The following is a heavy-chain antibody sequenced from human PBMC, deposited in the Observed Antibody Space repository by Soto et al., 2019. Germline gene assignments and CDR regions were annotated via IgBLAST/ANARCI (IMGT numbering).Heavy chain of an antibody. CDR1: GYTFTSYG. D-gene: IGHD3-22*01. J-gene: IGHJ4*02. Sequence: QVQLVQSGAEVKKPGASVKVSCKASGYTFTSYGISWVRQAPGQGLEWMGWISAYNGNTNYAQKLQGRVTMTTDTSTSTAYMELRSLRSDATAVYYCARDLYYYDSSGYYYNAFDYWGQGTLVTVSS. V-gene: IGHV1-18*01. CDR2: ISAYNGNT. CDR3: ARDLYYYDSSGYYYNAFDY.